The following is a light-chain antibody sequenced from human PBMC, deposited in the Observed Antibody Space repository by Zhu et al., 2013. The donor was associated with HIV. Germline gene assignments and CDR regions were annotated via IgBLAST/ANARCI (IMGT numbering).Light chain of an antibody. J-gene: IGKJ5*01. CDR3: QQRANWPPT. Sequence: ETVLTQSPATLSLSPGQRATLSCRASRSVSSYLAWYQHKAGQAPRLLIYDTSNRATGIPARFSGSGSGTDFTLTISSLEPEDFAVYYCQQRANWPPTFGQGTRL. CDR2: DTS. CDR1: RSVSSY. V-gene: IGKV3-11*01.